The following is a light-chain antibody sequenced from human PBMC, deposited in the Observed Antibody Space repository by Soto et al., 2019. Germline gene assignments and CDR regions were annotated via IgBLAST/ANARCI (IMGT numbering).Light chain of an antibody. CDR1: SSNIGNNY. Sequence: QSVLTQPPSVSAAPGQKVTISCSGRSSNIGNNYVYWYQQLPGTAPKVLIYDNDKRPSGIPDRFSGSKSGTSATLGITGLQTGDEADYYCGTWDSSLNVGVFGGGTKLTVL. CDR3: GTWDSSLNVGV. V-gene: IGLV1-51*01. CDR2: DND. J-gene: IGLJ2*01.